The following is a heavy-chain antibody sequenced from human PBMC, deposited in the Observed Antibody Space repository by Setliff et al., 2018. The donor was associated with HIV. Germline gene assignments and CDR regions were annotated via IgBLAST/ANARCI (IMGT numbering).Heavy chain of an antibody. CDR2: MNPKSGNT. CDR3: ARGPLYGYDRGYFDY. V-gene: IGHV1-8*01. CDR1: GYTFTSYD. J-gene: IGHJ4*02. Sequence: GASVKVSCKASGYTFTSYDINWVRQATGQGLEWMGWMNPKSGNTGYAQKFQGRITMTRDTSISTAYMELSSLTSGDTALYYCARGPLYGYDRGYFDYWGQGTLVTVSS. D-gene: IGHD5-12*01.